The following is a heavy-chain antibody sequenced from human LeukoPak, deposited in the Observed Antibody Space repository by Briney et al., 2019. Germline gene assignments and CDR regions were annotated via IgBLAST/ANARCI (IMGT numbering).Heavy chain of an antibody. CDR2: ISSSGSTI. CDR1: GFTFSNYE. V-gene: IGHV3-48*03. J-gene: IGHJ6*02. D-gene: IGHD6-6*01. Sequence: PGGSLRLSCAASGFTFSNYEMNWVRQAPGKGLEWVSYISSSGSTIYYADSVKGRFTISRDNAKNSLYQQMNSLRAEDTAVYFCPRVYSSSSGKGMDVWGQGTTVTVSS. CDR3: PRVYSSSSGKGMDV.